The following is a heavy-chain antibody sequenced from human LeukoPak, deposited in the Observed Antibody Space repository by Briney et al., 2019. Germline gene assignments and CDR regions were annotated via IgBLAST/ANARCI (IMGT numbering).Heavy chain of an antibody. CDR2: INQDVSKI. J-gene: IGHJ4*02. CDR1: GFTFSRYW. Sequence: GGALRLSCADSGFTFSRYWMRGVRQAPGKGVEGVAPINQDVSKIKYVESVKGGFTISRENAKKSLYLQKNRLRDEETAVYYCANLGYNIWDFHYWLQETVLTLPS. CDR3: ANLGYNIWDFHY. V-gene: IGHV3-7*01. D-gene: IGHD1-14*01.